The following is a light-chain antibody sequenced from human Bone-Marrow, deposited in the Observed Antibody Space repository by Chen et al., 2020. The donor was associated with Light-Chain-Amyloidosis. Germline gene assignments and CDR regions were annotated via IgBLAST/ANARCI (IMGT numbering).Light chain of an antibody. J-gene: IGLJ3*02. CDR3: QVWDRSSDRPV. V-gene: IGLV3-21*02. Sequence: SYVLTQPSSVSLAPGQTVTIACGGKNLGSTSVHWYQQTPGKAPLLVVYDDSDRPSGIPERLSGSNSGNTATLTISRVEAGDEADYDCQVWDRSSDRPVFGGGTKLTVL. CDR2: DDS. CDR1: NLGSTS.